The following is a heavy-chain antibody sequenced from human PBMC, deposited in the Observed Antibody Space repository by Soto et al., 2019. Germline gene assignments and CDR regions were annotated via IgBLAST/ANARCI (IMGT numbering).Heavy chain of an antibody. J-gene: IGHJ6*03. D-gene: IGHD1-1*01. CDR1: GGSFSGYY. Sequence: PSETLSLTCAVYGGSFSGYYWSWIRQPPGKGLEWIGEINHSGSTNYNPSLKSRVTISVDTSKNQFSLKLSSVTAADTAVYYCARYWNYYYMDVWGKGTTVTVSS. CDR2: INHSGST. V-gene: IGHV4-34*01. CDR3: ARYWNYYYMDV.